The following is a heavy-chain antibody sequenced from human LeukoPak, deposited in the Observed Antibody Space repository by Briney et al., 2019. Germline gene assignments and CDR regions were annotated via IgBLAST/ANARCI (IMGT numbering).Heavy chain of an antibody. CDR3: ARPYYYDSSGCYPSSYYFDY. Sequence: SVKVSCKASGGTFSSYAISWVRQAPGQGLEWMGGIIPIFGTANYAQKFQGRVTITTDESTSTAYMELSSLRSEDTAVYYCARPYYYDSSGCYPSSYYFDYWGQGTLVTVSS. CDR2: IIPIFGTA. CDR1: GGTFSSYA. V-gene: IGHV1-69*05. J-gene: IGHJ4*02. D-gene: IGHD3-22*01.